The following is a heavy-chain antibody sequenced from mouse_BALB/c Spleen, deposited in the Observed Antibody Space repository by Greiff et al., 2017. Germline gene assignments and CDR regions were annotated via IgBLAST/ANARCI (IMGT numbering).Heavy chain of an antibody. CDR2: ISSGGSYT. D-gene: IGHD2-1*01. CDR1: GFTFSSYG. V-gene: IGHV5-6*02. J-gene: IGHJ4*01. Sequence: DVMLVESGGDLVKPGGSLKLSCAASGFTFSSYGMSWVRQTPDKRLEWVATISSGGSYTYYPDSVKGRFTISRDNAKNTLYLQMSSLKSEDTAMYYCARHASTMDAMDYWGQGTSVTVSS. CDR3: ARHASTMDAMDY.